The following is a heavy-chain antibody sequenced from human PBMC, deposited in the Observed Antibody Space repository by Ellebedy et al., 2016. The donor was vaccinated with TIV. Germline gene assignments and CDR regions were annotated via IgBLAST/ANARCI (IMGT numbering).Heavy chain of an antibody. V-gene: IGHV3-21*01. CDR3: ARGYSSSIDY. Sequence: GESLKISCAASGFTVSSNYMSWVRQAPGKGLEWVSSISSSSSYIYYADSVKGRFTISRDNAKNSLYLQMNSLRAEDTAVYYCARGYSSSIDYWGQGTTVTVSS. CDR1: GFTVSSNY. D-gene: IGHD6-13*01. J-gene: IGHJ4*03. CDR2: ISSSSSYI.